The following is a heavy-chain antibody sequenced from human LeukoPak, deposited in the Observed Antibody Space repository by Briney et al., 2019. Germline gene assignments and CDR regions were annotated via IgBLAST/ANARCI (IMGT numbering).Heavy chain of an antibody. Sequence: TLSLTCTVSGGSISSGGYYWSWIRQHPGKGLEWIGYIYYSGSTYYNPSLKSRVTISVDTSKNQFSLKLSSVTAADTVVYYCARDQPDGDYGMDVWGQGTTVTVSS. CDR1: GGSISSGGYY. CDR3: ARDQPDGDYGMDV. J-gene: IGHJ6*02. V-gene: IGHV4-31*03. CDR2: IYYSGST. D-gene: IGHD4-17*01.